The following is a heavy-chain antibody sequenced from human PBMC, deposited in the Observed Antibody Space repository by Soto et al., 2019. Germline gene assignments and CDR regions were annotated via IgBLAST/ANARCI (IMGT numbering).Heavy chain of an antibody. J-gene: IGHJ6*02. CDR3: ARGIRSSWSPYYYYYGMDV. CDR2: IYYSGST. CDR1: GGSISSYY. Sequence: QVQLQESGPGLVKPSETLSLTCTVSGGSISSYYWSWIRQPPGKGLEWIGYIYYSGSTNYNPSLKSRVTISVHTSKNQFSLKLSSVTAADTAVYYCARGIRSSWSPYYYYYGMDVWGQGTTVTVSS. V-gene: IGHV4-59*01. D-gene: IGHD6-13*01.